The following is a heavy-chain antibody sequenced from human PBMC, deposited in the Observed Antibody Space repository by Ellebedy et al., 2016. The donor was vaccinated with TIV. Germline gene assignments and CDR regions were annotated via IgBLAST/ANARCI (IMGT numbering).Heavy chain of an antibody. CDR3: ASRAHISGYSSSWLPYYFDY. CDR1: GGSISSNGYY. D-gene: IGHD6-13*01. J-gene: IGHJ4*02. V-gene: IGHV4-39*07. Sequence: GSLRLSXSVSGGSISSNGYYWGWIRQPPGKGLEWVGSILYHYGGSTYYNPSLKSRVTISVDTSKNQFSLKVSSVTAADTAVYYCASRAHISGYSSSWLPYYFDYWGQGSLVTVSS. CDR2: ILYHYGGST.